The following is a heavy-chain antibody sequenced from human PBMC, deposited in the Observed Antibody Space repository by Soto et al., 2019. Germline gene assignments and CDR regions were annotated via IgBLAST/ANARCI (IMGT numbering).Heavy chain of an antibody. CDR1: GYTFTSYG. CDR3: ARDRITMVRGVPYYYYVDF. D-gene: IGHD3-10*01. V-gene: IGHV1-18*01. CDR2: ISAYNGNT. J-gene: IGHJ6*03. Sequence: QVQLVQSGAEVKKPGASVKVSCKASGYTFTSYGISWVRQAPGQGLEWMGWISAYNGNTNYAQKLQGRATMTTDTSGSTAYMERRSLRSDDTAVYYCARDRITMVRGVPYYYYVDFWGKGTTVTVSS.